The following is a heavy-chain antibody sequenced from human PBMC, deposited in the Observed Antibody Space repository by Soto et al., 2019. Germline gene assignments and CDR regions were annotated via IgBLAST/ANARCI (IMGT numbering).Heavy chain of an antibody. CDR3: ARELVEVINSDADYYGLDV. V-gene: IGHV3-53*01. D-gene: IGHD2-8*02. J-gene: IGHJ6*02. CDR2: IYSDVYSAGTT. Sequence: EVQLVESGGGLIQPGGSLRLSCEASGFTVSDNYMTWVRQAPGKGLEWVSLIYSDVYSAGTTYYADSVTGRFTIFRDNSTSTLYLQMDSLRAEDTAVYFCARELVEVINSDADYYGLDVWCQGTRVTVSS. CDR1: GFTVSDNY.